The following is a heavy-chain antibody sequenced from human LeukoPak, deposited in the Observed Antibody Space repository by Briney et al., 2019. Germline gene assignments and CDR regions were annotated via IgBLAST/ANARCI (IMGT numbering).Heavy chain of an antibody. V-gene: IGHV4-39*07. Sequence: SETLSLTCTVSGGSISSSSYYWGWIRQPPGKGLEWIGSIYYSGSTYYNPSLKSRVTMSVDTSKNQFSLKLSSVTAADTAVYYCARNYYGSGSYLTDQYYYYGMDVWGQGTTVTVSS. CDR2: IYYSGST. CDR1: GGSISSSSYY. CDR3: ARNYYGSGSYLTDQYYYYGMDV. J-gene: IGHJ6*02. D-gene: IGHD3-10*01.